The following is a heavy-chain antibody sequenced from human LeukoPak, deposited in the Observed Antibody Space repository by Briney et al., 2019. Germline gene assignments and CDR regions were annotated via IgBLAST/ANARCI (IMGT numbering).Heavy chain of an antibody. J-gene: IGHJ5*02. CDR2: INHRGST. CDR1: GGSFRGYY. Sequence: PSETLSLTCAVYGGSFRGYYWSGIRQPPGRGLEWLGEINHRGSTQHNPSLKSRVTISVDTSKNQFSLKVSSVTGADTPVYYRARAWAGVTGTPLGWFDPWGQGTLVTVSS. V-gene: IGHV4-34*01. D-gene: IGHD1-7*01. CDR3: ARAWAGVTGTPLGWFDP.